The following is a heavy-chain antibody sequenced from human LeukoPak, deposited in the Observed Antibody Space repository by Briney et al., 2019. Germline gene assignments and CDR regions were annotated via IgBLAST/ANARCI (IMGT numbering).Heavy chain of an antibody. Sequence: PGGSLRLSCAASGFTLSIYSMNWVRQTPGKGLEWVSYISGSSSAIYYADSVKGRFTISRDNAKNSLYLRMNSLRAEDTAVYYCARDSCSSSTCYGNWFDPWGQGTLVTVSS. CDR1: GFTLSIYS. V-gene: IGHV3-48*01. D-gene: IGHD2-2*01. CDR3: ARDSCSSSTCYGNWFDP. CDR2: ISGSSSAI. J-gene: IGHJ5*02.